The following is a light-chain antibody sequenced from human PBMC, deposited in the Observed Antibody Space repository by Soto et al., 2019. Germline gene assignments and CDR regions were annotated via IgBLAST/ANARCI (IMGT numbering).Light chain of an antibody. V-gene: IGKV2-28*01. Sequence: DIVMTQSPLSLPVTPGEPASISCRSSQSLLHSNGYNYLDWYLQKPGQSPQLLIYLGSNRASGVPDRFSGSGSGIDFTLKISRVEAEDVGVYYCMQALQTITFGQGTRLEIK. CDR3: MQALQTIT. J-gene: IGKJ5*01. CDR1: QSLLHSNGYNY. CDR2: LGS.